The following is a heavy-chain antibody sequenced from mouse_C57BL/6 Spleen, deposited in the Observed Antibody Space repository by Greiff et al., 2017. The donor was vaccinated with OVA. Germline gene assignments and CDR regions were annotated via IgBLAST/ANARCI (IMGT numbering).Heavy chain of an antibody. D-gene: IGHD2-13*01. V-gene: IGHV14-2*01. CDR3: ARGSDDWYFDV. CDR2: IDPEDGET. Sequence: EVQVVESGAELVKPGASVKLSCTASGFNIKDYYMHWVKQRTEQGLEWIGRIDPEDGETKYAPKFQGKATITADTSSNTAYLQLSSLTSEDTAVDYCARGSDDWYFDVWGTGTTVTVSS. CDR1: GFNIKDYY. J-gene: IGHJ1*03.